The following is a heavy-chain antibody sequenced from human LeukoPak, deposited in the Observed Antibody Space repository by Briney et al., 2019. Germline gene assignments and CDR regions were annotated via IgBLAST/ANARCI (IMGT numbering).Heavy chain of an antibody. J-gene: IGHJ4*02. CDR2: IYHSGST. CDR3: ARQKVAAALEY. V-gene: IGHV4-4*02. CDR1: GDSISSSNW. D-gene: IGHD2-2*01. Sequence: SETLSLTCAVSGDSISSSNWWSWVRQPPGKGLEWIGEIYHSGSTNYNPSLKSRVTISVDKSKNQFSLKLSPVTAADTAVYYCARQKVAAALEYWGQGTLVTVSS.